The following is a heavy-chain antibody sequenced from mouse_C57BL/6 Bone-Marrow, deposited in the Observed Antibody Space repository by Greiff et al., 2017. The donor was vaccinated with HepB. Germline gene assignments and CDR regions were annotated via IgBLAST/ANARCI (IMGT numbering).Heavy chain of an antibody. CDR1: GFTFSSYG. CDR2: ISSGGSYT. V-gene: IGHV5-6*01. Sequence: EVQGVESGGDLVKPGGSLKLSCAASGFTFSSYGMSWVRQTPDKRLEWVATISSGGSYTYYPDSVKGRFTISRDNAKNTLYLQMSSLKSEDTAMYYCAEVSLALYWYFDVWGTGTTVTVSS. D-gene: IGHD2-14*01. CDR3: AEVSLALYWYFDV. J-gene: IGHJ1*03.